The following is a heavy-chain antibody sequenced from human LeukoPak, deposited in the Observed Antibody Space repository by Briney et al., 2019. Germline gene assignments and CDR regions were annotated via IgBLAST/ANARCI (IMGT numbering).Heavy chain of an antibody. CDR3: ARDYLDTLLRVSMVNYYYYIVI. J-gene: IGHJ6*03. V-gene: IGHV3-30*04. CDR2: ISYDGSNV. Sequence: GGSLRLSCAASGFLFRNCAMHWVRQAPGKGLEWLAIISYDGSNVHYVDSVRGRFTISRDNSKNTLYIQMSSLRAQDTAVYYFARDYLDTLLRVSMVNYYYYIVITGEGKTVTVSS. D-gene: IGHD3-10*01. CDR1: GFLFRNCA.